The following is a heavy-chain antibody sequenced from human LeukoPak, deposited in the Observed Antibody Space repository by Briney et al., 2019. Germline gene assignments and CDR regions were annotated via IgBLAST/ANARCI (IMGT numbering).Heavy chain of an antibody. D-gene: IGHD3-22*01. V-gene: IGHV1-2*02. CDR2: INPKDGDT. J-gene: IGHJ4*02. CDR1: GGTFSSYA. Sequence: GASVKVSCKASGGTFSSYAISWVRQAPGQGLEWMGWINPKDGDTNFAQTFQGRVTMTRDTSISTAYMELSSLRSDDTAVYYCARDYYDSSGYYTSGYYGIPDYWGQGTLVTVSS. CDR3: ARDYYDSSGYYTSGYYGIPDY.